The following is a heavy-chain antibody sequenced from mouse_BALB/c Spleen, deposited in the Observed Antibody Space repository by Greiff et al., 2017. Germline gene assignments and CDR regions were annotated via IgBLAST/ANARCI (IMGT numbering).Heavy chain of an antibody. CDR2: ISDGGSYT. CDR3: ARAGYGNHYYAMDY. CDR1: GFTFSDYY. V-gene: IGHV5-4*02. J-gene: IGHJ4*01. D-gene: IGHD2-10*02. Sequence: EVHLVESGGGLVKPGGSLKLSCAASGFTFSDYYMYWVRQTPEKRLEWVATISDGGSYTYYPDSVKGRFTISRDNAKNNLYLQMSSLKSEDTAMYYCARAGYGNHYYAMDYWGQGTSVTVSS.